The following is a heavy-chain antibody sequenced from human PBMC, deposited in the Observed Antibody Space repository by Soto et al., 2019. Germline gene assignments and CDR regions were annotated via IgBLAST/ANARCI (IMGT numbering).Heavy chain of an antibody. V-gene: IGHV3-30-3*01. CDR1: GFTFSSCA. CDR2: ISYDGSNK. J-gene: IGHJ6*02. D-gene: IGHD2-15*01. Sequence: QVQLVESGGGVVQPGRSLRLSCAASGFTFSSCAMHWVRQAPGKGLEWVAVISYDGSNKYYADSVKGRFTISRDNSKNTLYLQMNSLRAEDTAVYYCARDHVVVAATFRASYYGMDVWGQGTTVTVSS. CDR3: ARDHVVVAATFRASYYGMDV.